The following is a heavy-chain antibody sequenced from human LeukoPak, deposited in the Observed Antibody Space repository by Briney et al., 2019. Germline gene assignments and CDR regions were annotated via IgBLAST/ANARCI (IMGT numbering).Heavy chain of an antibody. CDR3: ARDAGYCSSTSCYLYYFDY. CDR1: GFTFSSYE. V-gene: IGHV3-48*03. J-gene: IGHJ4*02. CDR2: ISSSGSTI. D-gene: IGHD2-2*01. Sequence: GGSLRLSCAASGFTFSSYEMNWVRQAPGKGLEWVSYISSSGSTIYYADSVKGRFTVSRDNAKNSLYLQMNSLRAEDTAVYYCARDAGYCSSTSCYLYYFDYWGQGTLVTVSS.